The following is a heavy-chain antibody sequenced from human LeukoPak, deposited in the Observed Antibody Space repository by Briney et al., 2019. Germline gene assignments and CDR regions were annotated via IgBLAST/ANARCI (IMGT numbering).Heavy chain of an antibody. CDR1: GGSFSGYY. CDR3: AVGQQLFDY. V-gene: IGHV4-34*01. J-gene: IGHJ4*02. CDR2: INHSGST. D-gene: IGHD6-13*01. Sequence: SETLSLTCAVYGGSFSGYYWSWIRQPPGKGLEWIGEINHSGSTNYNPSLKSRVTISVDTSKNQFSLKLSPVTAADTAVYYCAVGQQLFDYWGQGTLVTVSS.